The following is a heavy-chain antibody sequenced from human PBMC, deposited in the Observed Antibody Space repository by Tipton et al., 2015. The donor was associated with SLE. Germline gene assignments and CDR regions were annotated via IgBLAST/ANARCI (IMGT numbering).Heavy chain of an antibody. V-gene: IGHV3-30*03. CDR2: ISYDGSNK. J-gene: IGHJ3*02. Sequence: RSLRLSCAASGFTFSSYGMHWVRQAPGKGLEWVAVISYDGSNKYYADSVKGRFTISRDNSKNTLYLQMNSLRAEDTAVYYCATAGLEWGAFDIWGQGTMVTVSS. CDR3: ATAGLEWGAFDI. D-gene: IGHD3/OR15-3a*01. CDR1: GFTFSSYG.